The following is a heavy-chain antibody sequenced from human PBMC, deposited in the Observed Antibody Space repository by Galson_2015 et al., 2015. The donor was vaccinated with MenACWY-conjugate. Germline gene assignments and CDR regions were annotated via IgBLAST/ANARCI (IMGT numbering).Heavy chain of an antibody. CDR3: ARGHYGMDV. CDR1: GFTFRNYW. J-gene: IGHJ6*02. V-gene: IGHV3-7*03. CDR2: IKKDGGEK. Sequence: SLRLSCAASGFTFRNYWMTWVRQAPGKGLEWVASIKKDGGEKYYVDSVKGRFTISRDNAKNSLYLEMNSLRVGDTAVYSCARGHYGMDVWGQGTTVTASS.